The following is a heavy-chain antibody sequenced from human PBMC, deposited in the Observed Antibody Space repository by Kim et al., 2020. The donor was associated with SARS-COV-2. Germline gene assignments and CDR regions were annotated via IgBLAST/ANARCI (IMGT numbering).Heavy chain of an antibody. CDR1: GFTFSSYE. V-gene: IGHV3-48*03. CDR2: ISSSGSTI. Sequence: GGSLRLSCAASGFTFSSYEMNWVRQAPGKGLEWVSYISSSGSTIYYADSVKGRFTISSDKAKNSLYLQMNSLRAEDTAVYYCARDPYSSSYNYYGMDVWGQGTTVTVSS. D-gene: IGHD6-13*01. CDR3: ARDPYSSSYNYYGMDV. J-gene: IGHJ6*02.